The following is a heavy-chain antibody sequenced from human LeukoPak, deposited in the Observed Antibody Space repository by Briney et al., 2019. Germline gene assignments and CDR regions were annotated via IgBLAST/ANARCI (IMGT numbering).Heavy chain of an antibody. D-gene: IGHD6-13*01. CDR1: GYTFTTYA. Sequence: ASVKVSCKASGYTFTTYAMHWVRQAPGQRLEWMGWINAGNGNTKYSQKFRARVTITRGTSASTAYMELSSLRSEDTAVYYCARDPIGSRWPYYFDYWGQGTLVTVSS. CDR2: INAGNGNT. J-gene: IGHJ4*02. CDR3: ARDPIGSRWPYYFDY. V-gene: IGHV1-3*01.